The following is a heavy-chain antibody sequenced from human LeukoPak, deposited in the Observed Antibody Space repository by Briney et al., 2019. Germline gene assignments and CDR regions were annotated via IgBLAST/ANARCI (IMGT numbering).Heavy chain of an antibody. CDR1: GFTFSSYS. Sequence: GGSLRLSCAASGFTFSSYSMNWVRQAPGKGLEWVSYISSSSSTIYYADSVKGRFTISRDNAKNSLYLQMNSLRAEDTAVYYCARGKGTVPQDYWGQGTLVTVSS. CDR3: ARGKGTVPQDY. J-gene: IGHJ4*02. V-gene: IGHV3-48*04. D-gene: IGHD3/OR15-3a*01. CDR2: ISSSSSTI.